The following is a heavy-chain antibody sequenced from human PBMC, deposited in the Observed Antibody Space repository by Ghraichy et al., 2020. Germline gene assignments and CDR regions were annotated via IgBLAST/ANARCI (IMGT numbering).Heavy chain of an antibody. D-gene: IGHD2-21*02. CDR1: GYTFTSYY. Sequence: ASVKVSCKASGYTFTSYYMHWVRQAPGQGLEWMGIINPSGGSTSYAQKFQGRVTMTRDTSTSTVYMELSSLRSEDTAVYYCASPTPTRDCGGDCFAFDIWGQGTMVTVSS. CDR3: ASPTPTRDCGGDCFAFDI. J-gene: IGHJ3*02. CDR2: INPSGGST. V-gene: IGHV1-46*01.